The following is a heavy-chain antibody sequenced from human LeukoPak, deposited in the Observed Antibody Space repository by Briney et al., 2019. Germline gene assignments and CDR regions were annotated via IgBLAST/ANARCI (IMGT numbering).Heavy chain of an antibody. J-gene: IGHJ4*02. CDR1: GNTLTELS. Sequence: GASVKVSCKGSGNTLTELSMHWVRQAPGEGLEWMGGFDPEDGETIYAQKFQGRVTMTEDTSTDTAYMELSSLRSEDTAVYYCATVGGLDILTGYPRDYWGQGTLVTVSS. D-gene: IGHD3-9*01. V-gene: IGHV1-24*01. CDR3: ATVGGLDILTGYPRDY. CDR2: FDPEDGET.